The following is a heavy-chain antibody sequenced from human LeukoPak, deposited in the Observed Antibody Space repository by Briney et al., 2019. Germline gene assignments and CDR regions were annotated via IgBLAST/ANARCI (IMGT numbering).Heavy chain of an antibody. CDR2: IIPILGIA. CDR3: ARDGSSWEFHYDY. J-gene: IGHJ4*02. D-gene: IGHD6-13*01. CDR1: GGTFSSYA. Sequence: SVKVSCKASGGTFSSYAISWVRQAPGQGLEWMGRIIPILGIANYAQKFQGRVTITADKSTSTAYMELSSLRPEDTAVYYCARDGSSWEFHYDYWGQGTLVTVSS. V-gene: IGHV1-69*04.